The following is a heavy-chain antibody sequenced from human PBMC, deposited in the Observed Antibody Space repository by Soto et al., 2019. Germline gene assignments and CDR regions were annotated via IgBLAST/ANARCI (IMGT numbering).Heavy chain of an antibody. Sequence: GASVKVSCKASGYTFTSYGISWVRQAPGQGLEWMGWISAYNGNTNYAQKLQGRVTMTTDTSTSTAYMELRSLRSDDTAVYYCARVTHSSSWYRGSWFDPWGQGTLVTVSS. J-gene: IGHJ5*02. CDR1: GYTFTSYG. CDR2: ISAYNGNT. D-gene: IGHD6-13*01. CDR3: ARVTHSSSWYRGSWFDP. V-gene: IGHV1-18*01.